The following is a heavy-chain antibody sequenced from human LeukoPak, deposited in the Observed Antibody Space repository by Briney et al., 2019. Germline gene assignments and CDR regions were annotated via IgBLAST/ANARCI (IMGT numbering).Heavy chain of an antibody. Sequence: ASVKVSCKASGYTLTGYYMHWVRQAPGQGLEWMGRINPNSGGTNYAQKFQGRVTMTRDTSISTAYMELSRLRSDDTAVYYCANLYSSSYIVSDYWGQGTLVTVSS. V-gene: IGHV1-2*06. CDR3: ANLYSSSYIVSDY. CDR2: INPNSGGT. D-gene: IGHD6-13*01. CDR1: GYTLTGYY. J-gene: IGHJ4*02.